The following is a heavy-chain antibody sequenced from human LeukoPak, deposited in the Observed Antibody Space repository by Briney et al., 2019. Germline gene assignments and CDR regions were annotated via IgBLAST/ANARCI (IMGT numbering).Heavy chain of an antibody. Sequence: SETLSLICTVSGGSISSYYWSWIRQPAGKGLEWIGRVYTSGSTNYNPSLKSRVTMSVDTSKNQFSLKLSSVTAADTAVYYCARDKGAMAFFDYRGQGTLVTVSS. V-gene: IGHV4-4*07. CDR1: GGSISSYY. CDR2: VYTSGST. J-gene: IGHJ4*02. D-gene: IGHD5-18*01. CDR3: ARDKGAMAFFDY.